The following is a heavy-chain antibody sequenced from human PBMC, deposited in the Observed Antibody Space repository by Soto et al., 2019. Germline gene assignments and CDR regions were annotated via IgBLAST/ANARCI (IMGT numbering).Heavy chain of an antibody. CDR3: AGLLGLSNSEYYGMDV. V-gene: IGHV4-30-4*01. J-gene: IGHJ6*02. CDR1: GGSISSGDYY. D-gene: IGHD4-4*01. CDR2: IYYSGST. Sequence: QVQLQESGPGLVKPSQTLSLTCTVSGGSISSGDYYWSWIRQPPGKGLEWIGYIYYSGSTYYNPSLKSRVTISVDTSKNLFSLKLSSVTAADTAVYYCAGLLGLSNSEYYGMDVWGQGATVIVSS.